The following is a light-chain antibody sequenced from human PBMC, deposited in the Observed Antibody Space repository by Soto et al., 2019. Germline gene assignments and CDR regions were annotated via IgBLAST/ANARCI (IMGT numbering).Light chain of an antibody. J-gene: IGKJ4*01. CDR3: QQANSFPLT. Sequence: DIQMTQSPSSVSASVGDGVTITCRASQGITNWLAWYQQKPGKAPKLLIYAASGLPSGVPSRFSGSGFGTDFTLTISSLQPEDFATYYCQQANSFPLTFGGGTKVEIK. CDR2: AAS. CDR1: QGITNW. V-gene: IGKV1-12*01.